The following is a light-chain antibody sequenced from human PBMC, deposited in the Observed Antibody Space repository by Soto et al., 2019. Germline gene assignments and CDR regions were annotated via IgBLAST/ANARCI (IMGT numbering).Light chain of an antibody. CDR3: QQSDSSPYT. CDR1: QSVSSSY. J-gene: IGKJ2*01. V-gene: IGKV3-20*01. Sequence: EVVLTQSPGTLSLSPGETATLSCRASQSVSSSYLVWYQQKPGQAPRLLIYSASSRATGVPDRFSGSVSGTDFILTISRLEPADFAVYYCQQSDSSPYTFGQGTKLEIK. CDR2: SAS.